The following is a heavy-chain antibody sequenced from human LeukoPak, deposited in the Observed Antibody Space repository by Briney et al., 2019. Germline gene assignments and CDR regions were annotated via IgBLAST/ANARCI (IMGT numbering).Heavy chain of an antibody. Sequence: GGSLRLSCAASGFTFSSFGMHWVRQAPGKGLEWVAFVRYTGSSTYYVDSVKGRFTISSDNSKSTLYLQMNSLRPEDTAVYYCAKDGHNDWLYYFDYWGQGTLVTVSS. CDR2: VRYTGSST. J-gene: IGHJ4*02. CDR1: GFTFSSFG. V-gene: IGHV3-30*02. D-gene: IGHD3-9*01. CDR3: AKDGHNDWLYYFDY.